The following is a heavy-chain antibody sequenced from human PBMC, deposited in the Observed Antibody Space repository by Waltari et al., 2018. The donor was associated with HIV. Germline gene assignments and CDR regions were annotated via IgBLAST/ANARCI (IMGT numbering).Heavy chain of an antibody. CDR3: AREFLGYRSSTSCDQYAFDI. D-gene: IGHD2-2*01. V-gene: IGHV1-18*01. CDR2: SSHYKGNT. J-gene: IGHJ3*02. CDR1: GYTFTSYG. Sequence: QVQLVQSGAEVKKPGASVKVSCKASGYTFTSYGISWVRQVPGQGLEWMGWSSHYKGNTTHAQRLQGIVTITTDTSTSTASIELSSRRSDETAVYYGAREFLGYRSSTSCDQYAFDICGQGTMVTVSS.